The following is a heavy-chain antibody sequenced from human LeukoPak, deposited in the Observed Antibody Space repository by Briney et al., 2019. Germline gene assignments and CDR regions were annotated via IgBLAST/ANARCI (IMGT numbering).Heavy chain of an antibody. CDR3: ARASGPDSSGYLEYFQH. CDR2: AGNGNT. V-gene: IGHV1-3*01. D-gene: IGHD3-22*01. Sequence: AGNGNTKYSQKFQRRVTITRNTSASTAYMELSSLRSEDTAVYYCARASGPDSSGYLEYFQHWGQGTLVTVSS. J-gene: IGHJ1*01.